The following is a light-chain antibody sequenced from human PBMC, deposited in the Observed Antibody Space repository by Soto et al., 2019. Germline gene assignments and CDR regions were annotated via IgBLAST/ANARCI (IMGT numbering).Light chain of an antibody. J-gene: IGKJ4*01. CDR1: QHVRNN. CDR2: GAS. Sequence: IVRTQCPATRSASPGERAKLSCRARQHVRNNLAWYQQKPCLAPRLLIYGASTRATCIPARFSGSGYGTEFTLTISSLQSEDFAVYYCQQYNNWPLTFGGGTKVDIK. CDR3: QQYNNWPLT. V-gene: IGKV3-15*01.